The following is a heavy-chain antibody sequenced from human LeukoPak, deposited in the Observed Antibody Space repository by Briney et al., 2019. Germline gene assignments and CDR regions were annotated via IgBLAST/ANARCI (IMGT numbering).Heavy chain of an antibody. Sequence: SGPTLVNPTQTLTLTCTFSGFSLSTSGMCVSWIRQPPGKALEWLARIDWDDDKYYSTSLKTRLTISKDTSKNQVVLTMTNMDTVDTATYYCARTPGYSYGTGLFDYWGQGTLVTVSS. CDR3: ARTPGYSYGTGLFDY. CDR2: IDWDDDK. CDR1: GFSLSTSGMC. J-gene: IGHJ4*02. D-gene: IGHD5-18*01. V-gene: IGHV2-70*11.